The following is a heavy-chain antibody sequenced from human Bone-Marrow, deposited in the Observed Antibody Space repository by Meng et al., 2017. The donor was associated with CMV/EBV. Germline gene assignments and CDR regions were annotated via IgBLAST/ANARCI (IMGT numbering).Heavy chain of an antibody. J-gene: IGHJ6*02. V-gene: IGHV5-51*01. CDR3: ARHTYYYDSSGYQILPGGMDV. CDR2: IYPGDSDT. D-gene: IGHD3-22*01. Sequence: KVSCKGSGYSFTKYWIGWVRQMPGKGLEWMGIIYPGDSDTRYSPSFQGQVTISADKTISPAYLQWSSLKASDTAMYYCARHTYYYDSSGYQILPGGMDVWGQGTTVTVSS. CDR1: GYSFTKYW.